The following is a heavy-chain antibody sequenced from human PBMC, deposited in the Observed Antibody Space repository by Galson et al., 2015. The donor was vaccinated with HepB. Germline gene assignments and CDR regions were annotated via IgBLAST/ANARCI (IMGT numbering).Heavy chain of an antibody. CDR1: GGPIGSYY. Sequence: SETLSLTCTVSGGPIGSYYWSWIRQPPGKGLEWIGHMYYSGSTIYNPSLKSRVTISLDTSKSQFSLKLSSVTAADTAVYFCARQGGGYDFDYWGQGTLVTVSS. D-gene: IGHD3-16*01. V-gene: IGHV4-59*08. CDR2: MYYSGST. J-gene: IGHJ4*02. CDR3: ARQGGGYDFDY.